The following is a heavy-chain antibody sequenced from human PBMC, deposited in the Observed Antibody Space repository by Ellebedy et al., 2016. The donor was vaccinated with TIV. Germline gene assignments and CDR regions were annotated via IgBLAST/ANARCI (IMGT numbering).Heavy chain of an antibody. CDR3: ERYNSGHSDY. V-gene: IGHV3-33*01. Sequence: PSETLSLTCAASGFSFSRYGMHWVRQAPGKGLEWVAVIWYDGSKKYYVDSVKGRFSISRDNSKNTVDLQMNSRRAEDTAVYYCERYNSGHSDYWGQGTLVTVSS. J-gene: IGHJ4*02. CDR2: IWYDGSKK. D-gene: IGHD5-12*01. CDR1: GFSFSRYG.